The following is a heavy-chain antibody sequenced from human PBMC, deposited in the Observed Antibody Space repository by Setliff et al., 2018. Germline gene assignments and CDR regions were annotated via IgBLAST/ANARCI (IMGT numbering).Heavy chain of an antibody. CDR1: GYIFTDYY. CDR2: LNPKNNDT. D-gene: IGHD3-9*01. CDR3: ARDPLPKHYDVVTGYYSAPNYYYMDV. Sequence: ASVKVSCKTSGYIFTDYYIHWVRQAPGEGLEWMGWLNPKNNDTSYAQKFLGRVTMTRDTSISAAYMELITLRSDDTALYYCARDPLPKHYDVVTGYYSAPNYYYMDVWGKGTTVTVSS. V-gene: IGHV1-2*02. J-gene: IGHJ6*03.